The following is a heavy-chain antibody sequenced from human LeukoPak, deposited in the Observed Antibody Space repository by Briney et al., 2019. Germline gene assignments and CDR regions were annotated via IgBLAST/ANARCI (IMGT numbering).Heavy chain of an antibody. CDR2: IYNSGST. CDR1: GGSVSSYY. V-gene: IGHV4-59*02. D-gene: IGHD4-23*01. CDR3: AFTVVAPRRRRRFDY. Sequence: SETLSLTCTVSGGSVSSYYLSWIRQPPGKGLEWIGYIYNSGSTKYNPSLKSRVTISVDTAKNQFSLKLSSVTAADTAVYYCAFTVVAPRRRRRFDYWGQGTLVTVSS. J-gene: IGHJ4*02.